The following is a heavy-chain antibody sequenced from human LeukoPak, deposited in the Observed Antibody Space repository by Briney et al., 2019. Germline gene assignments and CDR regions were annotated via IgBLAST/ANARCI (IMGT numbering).Heavy chain of an antibody. D-gene: IGHD3-10*01. CDR1: GYTFIRYG. V-gene: IGHV1-18*01. CDR3: ARGHHFSDLYYYGSGSFCTNFDY. J-gene: IGHJ4*02. CDR2: ISAVNGNT. Sequence: ASVKVSCKASGYTFIRYGISWVREAPGHGLEWMGGISAVNGNTNYAQKVQGRVTLTTDTPTSAAYMELRSLRSDDTAVHYCARGHHFSDLYYYGSGSFCTNFDYWGQGTLVTVSS.